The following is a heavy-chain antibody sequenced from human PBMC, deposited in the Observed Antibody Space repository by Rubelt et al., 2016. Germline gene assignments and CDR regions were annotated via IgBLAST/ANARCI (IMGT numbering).Heavy chain of an antibody. J-gene: IGHJ4*02. CDR2: IKQDGSEK. Sequence: YAMNWVRQAPGKGLEWVANIKQDGSEKNYVDSVKGRFTISRDNAKNTLYLQMNSLRAEDTALYYCVFDFWGQGTRVTVSS. V-gene: IGHV3-7*03. CDR3: VFDF. CDR1: YA.